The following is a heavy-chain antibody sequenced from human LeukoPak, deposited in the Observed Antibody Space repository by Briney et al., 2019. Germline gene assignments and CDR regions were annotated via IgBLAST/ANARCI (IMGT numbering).Heavy chain of an antibody. CDR1: GFTFDDYG. D-gene: IGHD4-11*01. CDR3: AREGDTVTYNDYYYYYMDV. CDR2: INWNGGIT. J-gene: IGHJ6*03. V-gene: IGHV3-20*04. Sequence: GGSLRLSCAASGFTFDDYGISWVRQGPGKGLEWVSGINWNGGITGFADSVKGRFTISRDNAKNSLYLQMNSLRAEDTAVYYCAREGDTVTYNDYYYYYMDVWGKGTTVTVSS.